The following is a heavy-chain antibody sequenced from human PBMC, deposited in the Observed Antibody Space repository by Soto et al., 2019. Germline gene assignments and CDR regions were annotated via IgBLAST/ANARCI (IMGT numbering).Heavy chain of an antibody. CDR3: GRCTSTSCHLGSDY. J-gene: IGHJ4*02. V-gene: IGHV3-30-3*01. D-gene: IGHD2-2*01. CDR1: GFTFSSYA. CDR2: ISHDGINK. Sequence: AGGSLRLSCAASGFTFSSYAMNWVRQAPGKGLEWVALISHDGINKYYADSVRGRFTISRDSSTNTLYLQMNSPRAADTAVYYCGRCTSTSCHLGSDYWGQGTLVTVSS.